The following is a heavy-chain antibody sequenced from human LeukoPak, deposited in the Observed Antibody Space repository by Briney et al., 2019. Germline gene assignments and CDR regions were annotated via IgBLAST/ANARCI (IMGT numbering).Heavy chain of an antibody. CDR2: IYYTGTT. D-gene: IGHD3-22*01. CDR3: ARGFYDSSGYSNCFDP. Sequence: SETLSLTCTVSGDSISSSYWSWIRQPPGKTLEWIGYIYYTGTTNYNPSLKSRVTMSIDTSKNQLSLNLNSVTAADTAVYYCARGFYDSSGYSNCFDPWGQGTLVTVSS. J-gene: IGHJ5*02. CDR1: GDSISSSY. V-gene: IGHV4-59*01.